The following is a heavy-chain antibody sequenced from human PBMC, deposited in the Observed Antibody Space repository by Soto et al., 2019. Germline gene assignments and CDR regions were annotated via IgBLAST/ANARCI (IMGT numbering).Heavy chain of an antibody. CDR3: ARAQDIVVVPDDY. D-gene: IGHD2-2*01. J-gene: IGHJ4*02. CDR2: IWYDGSNK. V-gene: IGHV3-33*01. Sequence: QVQLVESGGGVVQPGRSLRLSCAASGFTFSNYGMHWVRQAPGKGLEWVAVIWYDGSNKYYADSVKGRFTISRDDSKNTLYLQINSLRAEDTAVSYCARAQDIVVVPDDYWGQGTLVTVSS. CDR1: GFTFSNYG.